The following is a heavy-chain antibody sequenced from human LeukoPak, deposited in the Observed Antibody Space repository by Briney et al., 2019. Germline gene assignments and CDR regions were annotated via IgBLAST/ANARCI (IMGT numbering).Heavy chain of an antibody. J-gene: IGHJ4*02. CDR3: VRSGYSSPFDY. CDR1: GFSLSTSGMR. CDR2: IDGDDNK. Sequence: SGPTLVNPTQALTLTCTFSGFSLSTSGMRVSWIRQPPGKALEWLARIDGDDNKLYSASQKTRLTFSNDTSENQVGLTMTNMDPVDTATYFCVRSGYSSPFDYWGQGTLVTASS. D-gene: IGHD6-13*01. V-gene: IGHV2-70*04.